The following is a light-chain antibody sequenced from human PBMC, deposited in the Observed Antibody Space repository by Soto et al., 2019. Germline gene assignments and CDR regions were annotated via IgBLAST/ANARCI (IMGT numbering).Light chain of an antibody. J-gene: IGKJ5*01. CDR2: GAS. CDR3: QQRTNWPPIT. Sequence: EIVLTHSPDTLSLSPGEGATLSCRAIQSVGNNYLAWYQQRPGQAPRLVIYGASNRATGIPDRFSARGSGTDFTLTISSLEPEDFAVYYCQQRTNWPPITFGQGTRLEIK. V-gene: IGKV3D-20*02. CDR1: QSVGNNY.